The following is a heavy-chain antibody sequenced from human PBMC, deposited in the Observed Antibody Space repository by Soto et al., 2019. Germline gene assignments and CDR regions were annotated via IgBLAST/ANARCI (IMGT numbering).Heavy chain of an antibody. CDR1: GFTFSNAW. J-gene: IGHJ3*02. CDR2: IKSKSDGGTT. V-gene: IGHV3-15*07. CDR3: TTDSTFRTSTFDI. Sequence: GGSLRLSCAASGFTFSNAWMNWVRQAPGKGLEWVGRIKSKSDGGTTDYAAPVKGRITISRDDSKNTLYLQMNSLKTEDTAVYFCTTDSTFRTSTFDIWGQGTMVTVSS. D-gene: IGHD1-1*01.